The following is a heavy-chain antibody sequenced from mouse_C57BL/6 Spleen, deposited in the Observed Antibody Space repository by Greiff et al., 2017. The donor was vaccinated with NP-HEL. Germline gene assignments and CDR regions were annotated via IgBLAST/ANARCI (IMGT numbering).Heavy chain of an antibody. J-gene: IGHJ3*01. Sequence: EVKVVESGGGLVQPGGSLKLSCAASGFTFSDYYMYWVRQTPEKRLEWVAYISNGGGSTYYPDTVKGRFTISRDNAKNTLYLQMSRLKSEDTAMYYCARGGLRPAWFAYWGQGTLVTVSA. V-gene: IGHV5-12*01. CDR3: ARGGLRPAWFAY. CDR2: ISNGGGST. CDR1: GFTFSDYY. D-gene: IGHD2-4*01.